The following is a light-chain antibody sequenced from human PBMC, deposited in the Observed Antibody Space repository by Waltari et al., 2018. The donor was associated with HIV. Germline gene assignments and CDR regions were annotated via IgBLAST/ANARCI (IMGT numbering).Light chain of an antibody. J-gene: IGLJ1*01. CDR2: DVT. Sequence: QSALTLPRSVSGSPGHAVTIPCTGTSRAVGIYNYVSCYQPHPGKAPKLLISDVTRRPSGVPDRFSGSKSGNTASLTISGLQADDEADYYCCSYAGNFIYVFGTGTKVTVL. CDR1: SRAVGIYNY. CDR3: CSYAGNFIYV. V-gene: IGLV2-11*01.